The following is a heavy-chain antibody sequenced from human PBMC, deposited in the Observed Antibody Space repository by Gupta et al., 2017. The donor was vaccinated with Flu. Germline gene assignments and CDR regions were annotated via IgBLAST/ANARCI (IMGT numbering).Heavy chain of an antibody. Sequence: QVQLQESGPGLVKPSQTLSLTCTVSGGSISSGGYYWSWIRQHPGKGLEWIGYIYYSGSTYYNPSLKSRVTIPVDTSKNQFSLKLSSVTAADTAVYYCARALMVRGVTTSLLSYYYYYGMDVGGQGTTVTVSS. V-gene: IGHV4-31*03. J-gene: IGHJ6*02. CDR1: GGSISSGGYY. CDR3: ARALMVRGVTTSLLSYYYYYGMDV. CDR2: IYYSGST. D-gene: IGHD3-10*01.